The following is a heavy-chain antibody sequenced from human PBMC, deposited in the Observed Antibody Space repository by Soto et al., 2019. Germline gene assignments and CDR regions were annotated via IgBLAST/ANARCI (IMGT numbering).Heavy chain of an antibody. V-gene: IGHV4-31*03. J-gene: IGHJ5*02. D-gene: IGHD5-12*01. CDR1: GGSISSSGYY. Sequence: KPSETLSLTCTVFGGSISSSGYYWTWIRQQPGKGLEWIGFIYYSGSTYYNPSLKSRATLSVDTSKNQFSLKLSSVTAADTAVYYCARVATIVYWFDPWGQGSLVTVSS. CDR3: ARVATIVYWFDP. CDR2: IYYSGST.